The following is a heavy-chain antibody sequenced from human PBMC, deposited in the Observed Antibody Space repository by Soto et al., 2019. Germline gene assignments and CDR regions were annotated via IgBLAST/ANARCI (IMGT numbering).Heavy chain of an antibody. D-gene: IGHD3-22*01. CDR1: GFTFSSYA. CDR3: ARERVSYYDSSGGFDY. Sequence: GGSLRLSCAASGFTFSSYAMHWVRQAPGKGLEWVAVISYDGSNKYYADSVKGRFTISRDNSKNTLYLQMNSLRAEDTAVYYCARERVSYYDSSGGFDYWGQGT. J-gene: IGHJ4*02. V-gene: IGHV3-30-3*01. CDR2: ISYDGSNK.